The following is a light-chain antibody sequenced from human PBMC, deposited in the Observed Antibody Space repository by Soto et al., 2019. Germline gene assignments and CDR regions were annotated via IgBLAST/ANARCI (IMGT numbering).Light chain of an antibody. V-gene: IGKV3-11*01. CDR2: EAS. J-gene: IGKJ4*01. CDR3: QQRRDWPLT. Sequence: EIVLTQSPATLSLSPGERATLSCRASQGVSSQLAWNQQKPGQAPRLLIYEASNRATGIPARFSGSGSGTDFNLTISSLEPEDFAPYYCQQRRDWPLTFGGGSQVEIK. CDR1: QGVSSQ.